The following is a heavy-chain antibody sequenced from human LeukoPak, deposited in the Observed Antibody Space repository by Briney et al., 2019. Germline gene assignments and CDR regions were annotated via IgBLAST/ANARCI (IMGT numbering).Heavy chain of an antibody. CDR3: ARDFPPYWNPGEGYYYSMDV. J-gene: IGHJ6*03. CDR1: GYTFTSYG. CDR2: ISAYNGNT. D-gene: IGHD1-1*01. Sequence: ASVKVSCKASGYTFTSYGISWVRQAPGQGLEWMGWISAYNGNTNYAQKLQGRVTMTTDTSTSTAYMELRSLRSDDTAVYYCARDFPPYWNPGEGYYYSMDVWGQGTMVTVSS. V-gene: IGHV1-18*01.